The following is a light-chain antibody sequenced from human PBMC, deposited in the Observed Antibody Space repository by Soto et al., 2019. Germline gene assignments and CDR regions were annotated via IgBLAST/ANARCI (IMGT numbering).Light chain of an antibody. CDR1: SSDVGGYNY. CDR2: DVT. CDR3: SSYTISSALV. Sequence: QSVLTQPASVSGSPGQSITISCTGTSSDVGGYNYVSWYQQHPGKAPKLMIYDVTNRPSGVSNRFSGSKSGNTASLTISGLQAEDEADYYCSSYTISSALVFGTGTEVTVL. J-gene: IGLJ1*01. V-gene: IGLV2-14*01.